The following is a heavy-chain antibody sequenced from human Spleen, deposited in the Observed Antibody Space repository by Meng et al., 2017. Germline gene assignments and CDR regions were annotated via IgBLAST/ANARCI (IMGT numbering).Heavy chain of an antibody. CDR3: ARGPPAGY. Sequence: QVQLQEPGPGLVKPSETLSLTCTVSGVSVSSIGYYWSWIRQPPGKGLEWIGEINHSGSTNYNPSLKSRVTISVDTSKNQFSLKLSSVTAADTAVYYCARGPPAGYWGQGTLVTVSS. V-gene: IGHV4-39*07. J-gene: IGHJ4*02. CDR2: INHSGST. CDR1: GVSVSSIGYY.